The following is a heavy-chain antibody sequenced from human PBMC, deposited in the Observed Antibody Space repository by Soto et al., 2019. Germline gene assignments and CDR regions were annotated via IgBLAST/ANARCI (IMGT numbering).Heavy chain of an antibody. V-gene: IGHV1-3*01. D-gene: IGHD2-2*01. Sequence: ASVKVSCKASGYTFTSYAMHWLRQAPGQRLEWMGLINAGNGNTKYSQKFQGRVTITRDTSASTAYMELSSLRSEDTAVYYCARDCSSTSCYDNYYYYGMDVWGQGPTVTVSS. CDR3: ARDCSSTSCYDNYYYYGMDV. J-gene: IGHJ6*02. CDR1: GYTFTSYA. CDR2: INAGNGNT.